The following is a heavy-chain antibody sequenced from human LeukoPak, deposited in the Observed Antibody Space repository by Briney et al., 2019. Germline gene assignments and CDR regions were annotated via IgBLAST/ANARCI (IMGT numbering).Heavy chain of an antibody. D-gene: IGHD2-2*02. CDR2: IYYSGST. J-gene: IGHJ4*02. V-gene: IGHV4-39*01. CDR1: GGSISSSSYY. CDR3: ARLIAVPAAISDPFDY. Sequence: PSETLSLTCTVSGGSISSSSYYWGWIRQPPGKGLEWIGSIYYSGSTYYNPSLKSRVTISVDTSKSQFSLKLSSVTAADTAVYYCARLIAVPAAISDPFDYWGQGTLVTVSS.